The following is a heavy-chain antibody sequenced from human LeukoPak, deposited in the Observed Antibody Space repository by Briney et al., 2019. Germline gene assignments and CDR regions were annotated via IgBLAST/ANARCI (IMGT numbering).Heavy chain of an antibody. CDR3: GRSGYSGYEFDY. CDR1: GYSFTTYW. CDR2: IYPSDSDT. Sequence: GESLQISCQGSGYSFTTYWIGWVRQMPGKGLEWMGIIYPSDSDTRYSPSFQGQATISADKSISTAYLQWSSLKASDTAVYYCGRSGYSGYEFDYWGQGSLVTVSS. J-gene: IGHJ4*02. V-gene: IGHV5-51*01. D-gene: IGHD5-12*01.